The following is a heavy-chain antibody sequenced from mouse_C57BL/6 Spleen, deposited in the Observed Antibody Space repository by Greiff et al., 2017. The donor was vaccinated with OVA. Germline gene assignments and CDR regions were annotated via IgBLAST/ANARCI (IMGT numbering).Heavy chain of an antibody. CDR3: ARGLDLFAY. Sequence: EVNVVESEGGLVQPGSSMKLSCTASGFTFSDYYMAWVRQVPEKGLEWVANINYDGSSTYYLDSLKSRFIISRDNAKNILYLQMSSLKSEDTATYYCARGLDLFAYWGQGTLVTVSA. J-gene: IGHJ3*01. CDR1: GFTFSDYY. V-gene: IGHV5-16*01. D-gene: IGHD4-1*01. CDR2: INYDGSST.